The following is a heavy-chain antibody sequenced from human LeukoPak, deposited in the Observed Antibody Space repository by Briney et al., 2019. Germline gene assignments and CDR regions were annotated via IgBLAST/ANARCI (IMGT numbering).Heavy chain of an antibody. CDR3: ARDLSNRGRDYYYYMDV. D-gene: IGHD7-27*01. V-gene: IGHV4-4*07. CDR2: IYTSGST. Sequence: SETLSLTCTVSGGSISSYYWSWIRQPAGKGLEWIGRIYTSGSTNYNPSLKSRLTMSVDTSKNQFSLKLSSVTAADTAVYYCARDLSNRGRDYYYYMDVWGKGTTVTVSS. J-gene: IGHJ6*03. CDR1: GGSISSYY.